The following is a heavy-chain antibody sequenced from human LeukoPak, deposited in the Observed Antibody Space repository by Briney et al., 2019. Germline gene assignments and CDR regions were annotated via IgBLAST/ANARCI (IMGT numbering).Heavy chain of an antibody. V-gene: IGHV3-48*03. CDR3: ARVYSSGWYTFQDY. D-gene: IGHD6-19*01. J-gene: IGHJ4*02. Sequence: GGSLRLSCAASGFTFSSYAMSWVRQAPGKGLEWVSYISSSGSTIYYADSVKGRFTISRDNAKNSLYLQMNSLRAEDTAVYYCARVYSSGWYTFQDYWGQGTLVTVSS. CDR2: ISSSGSTI. CDR1: GFTFSSYA.